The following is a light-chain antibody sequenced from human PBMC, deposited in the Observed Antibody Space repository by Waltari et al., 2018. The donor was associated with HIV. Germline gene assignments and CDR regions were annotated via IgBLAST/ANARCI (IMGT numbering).Light chain of an antibody. CDR3: CAYAGSTTYVI. Sequence: QSALTQPASVSGSPGQSITISCTGTSSDVGGYTLFSWHQQHPGKAPKLMIYEVSKRPSGVSNRFSGSKSGNTASLTISGLQAEDEADYYCCAYAGSTTYVIFGGGTKLTVL. V-gene: IGLV2-23*02. J-gene: IGLJ2*01. CDR2: EVS. CDR1: SSDVGGYTL.